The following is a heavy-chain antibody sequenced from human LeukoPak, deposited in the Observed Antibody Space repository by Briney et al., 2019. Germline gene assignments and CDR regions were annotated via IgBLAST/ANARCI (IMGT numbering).Heavy chain of an antibody. CDR1: GGSVSSGTYY. CDR3: ARDRVRGNSNPFFDY. D-gene: IGHD4-11*01. CDR2: IYYSGST. V-gene: IGHV4-61*01. J-gene: IGHJ4*02. Sequence: SETLSLTCAVSGGSVSSGTYYWSWIRQPPGKGLEWIGYIYYSGSTNYNPSLKSRVTISVDTSKNQFSLKLSSVTAADTAVYYCARDRVRGNSNPFFDYWGQGTLVTVSS.